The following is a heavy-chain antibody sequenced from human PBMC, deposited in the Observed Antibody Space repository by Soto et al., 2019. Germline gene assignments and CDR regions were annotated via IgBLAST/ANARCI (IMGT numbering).Heavy chain of an antibody. D-gene: IGHD2-15*01. J-gene: IGHJ6*03. V-gene: IGHV4-59*08. Sequence: PSETLSLTCTVSGGSISSYYWSWIRQPPGKGLEWIGYIYYSGSTNYNPSPKSRVTISVDTSKNQFSLKLSSVTAADTAVYYCASSRGYCSGGSCYPFYYYYMDVWGKGTTVTVSS. CDR2: IYYSGST. CDR1: GGSISSYY. CDR3: ASSRGYCSGGSCYPFYYYYMDV.